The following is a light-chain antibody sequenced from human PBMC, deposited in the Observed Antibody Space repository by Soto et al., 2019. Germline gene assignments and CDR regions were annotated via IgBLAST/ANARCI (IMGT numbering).Light chain of an antibody. J-gene: IGKJ1*01. CDR1: QSVLYSSNNKNY. Sequence: IVMTQSPDSLAVSLGDRSTISCKSSQSVLYSSNNKNYLAWYQQKPGQSPKLLIYWASFRESGVPDRFSGSGSGTDFTLTISNLQAEDVAVYYCHQYLTNSWTFGQGTKVDIK. CDR2: WAS. CDR3: HQYLTNSWT. V-gene: IGKV4-1*01.